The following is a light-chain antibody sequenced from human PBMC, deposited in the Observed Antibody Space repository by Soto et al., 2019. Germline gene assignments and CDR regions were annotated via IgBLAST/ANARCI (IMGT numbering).Light chain of an antibody. CDR1: STVSTY. CDR2: DAV. CDR3: QQRINWPLT. J-gene: IGKJ4*01. V-gene: IGKV3-11*01. Sequence: ETVLTQSPGTLSLSPGERASLSCRASSTVSTYLAWYQQKPGQAPRLLIYDAVNRATGIPARFSGSGSGTDFTLIIDSLEPEDFAVYYCQQRINWPLTFGGGTKVDIK.